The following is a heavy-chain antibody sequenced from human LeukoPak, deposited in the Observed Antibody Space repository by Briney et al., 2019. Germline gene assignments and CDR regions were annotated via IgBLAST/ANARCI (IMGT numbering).Heavy chain of an antibody. V-gene: IGHV1-3*01. CDR1: GYTFTSYA. J-gene: IGHJ5*02. CDR2: INAGNGNT. Sequence: ASVKVSCKASGYTFTSYAMHWVRQAPGQRLEWMGWINAGNGNTKYSQKFQGRVTITRDTSASTAYMELSSLRSEDTAVYYCARGAGQLPTGDWFDPWGQGTLVTVSS. CDR3: ARGAGQLPTGDWFDP. D-gene: IGHD2-2*01.